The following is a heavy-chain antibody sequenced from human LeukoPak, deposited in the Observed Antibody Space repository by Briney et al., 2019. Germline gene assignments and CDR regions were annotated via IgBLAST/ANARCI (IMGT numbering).Heavy chain of an antibody. CDR2: ISGSGGTT. Sequence: GGSLRLSCAASGFTFSSYAMSWVRQAPGKGLEWVSAISGSGGTTYYADSVKGRFTISRDNAKNSLYLQMNSLRAEDTAVYYCARDLFSGRTDQRGYWGQGTLVTVSS. J-gene: IGHJ4*02. CDR1: GFTFSSYA. D-gene: IGHD2-2*01. CDR3: ARDLFSGRTDQRGY. V-gene: IGHV3-23*01.